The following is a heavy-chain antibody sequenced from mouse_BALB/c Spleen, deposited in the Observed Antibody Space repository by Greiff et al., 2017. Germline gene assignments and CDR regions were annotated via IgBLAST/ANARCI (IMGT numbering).Heavy chain of an antibody. CDR1: GYTFTSYY. V-gene: IGHV1S56*01. CDR2: IYPGNVNT. J-gene: IGHJ4*01. D-gene: IGHD4-1*01. CDR3: LTHAMDY. Sequence: QVQLQQSGPELVKPGASVRISCKASGYTFTSYYIHWVKQRPGQGLEWIGWIYPGNVNTKYNEKFKGKATLTADKSSSTAYMQLSSLTSEDSAVYFCLTHAMDYWGQGTSVTVSS.